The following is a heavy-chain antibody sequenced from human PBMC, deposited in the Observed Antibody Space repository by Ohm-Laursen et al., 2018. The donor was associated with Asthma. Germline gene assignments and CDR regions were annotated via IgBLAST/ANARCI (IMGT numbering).Heavy chain of an antibody. CDR2: IYYSGST. CDR3: AREYSGSYPDY. CDR1: GGSVSSGSYY. J-gene: IGHJ4*02. D-gene: IGHD1-26*01. V-gene: IGHV4-61*01. Sequence: SQTLSLTCPVSGGSVSSGSYYWSWIRQPPGKGLEWIGYIYYSGSTNYNPSLKSRVTISVDTSKNQFSLKLSSVTAADTAVYYCAREYSGSYPDYWGQGTLVTVSS.